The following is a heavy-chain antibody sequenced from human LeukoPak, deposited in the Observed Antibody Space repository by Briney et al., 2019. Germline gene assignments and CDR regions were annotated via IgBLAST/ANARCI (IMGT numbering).Heavy chain of an antibody. J-gene: IGHJ4*02. CDR3: ARGRYGPRLGN. CDR2: INNSGST. D-gene: IGHD3-16*01. V-gene: IGHV4-34*01. CDR1: CAPFSDSY. Sequence: PSETLFLHWDVYCAPFSDSYWSWIRQSPEKGLELIGEINNSGSTSYNPSLNSRVIMSVDRSKNQFSLRLTSVTPANTAVYYCARGRYGPRLGNWGQGNLVTVSS.